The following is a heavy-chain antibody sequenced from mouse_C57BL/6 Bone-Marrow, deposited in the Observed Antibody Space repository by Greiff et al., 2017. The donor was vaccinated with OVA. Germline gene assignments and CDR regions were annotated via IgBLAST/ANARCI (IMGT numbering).Heavy chain of an antibody. V-gene: IGHV1-82*01. CDR2: IYPGDGDT. Sequence: VQLQESGPELVKPGASVKLSCKASGYAFSSSWMNWVKQRPGQGLEWIGRIYPGDGDTNYNGKFKGKATLTADKSSSTAYMQLSSLTSEDSAVYFCARHEDGYYASYFDFWGRGTTLTVSS. CDR1: GYAFSSSW. CDR3: ARHEDGYYASYFDF. D-gene: IGHD2-3*01. J-gene: IGHJ2*01.